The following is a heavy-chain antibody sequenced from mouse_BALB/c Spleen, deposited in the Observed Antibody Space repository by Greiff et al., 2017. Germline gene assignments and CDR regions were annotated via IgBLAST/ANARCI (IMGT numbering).Heavy chain of an antibody. Sequence: EVQGVESGGGLVKPGGSLKLSCAASGFTFSDYYMYWVRQTPEKRLEWVATISDGGSYTYYPDSVKGRFTISRDNAKNNLYLQMSSLKSEDTAMYYCARGYGFAYWGQGTLVTVSA. CDR1: GFTFSDYY. J-gene: IGHJ3*01. V-gene: IGHV5-4*02. CDR2: ISDGGSYT. CDR3: ARGYGFAY. D-gene: IGHD2-10*02.